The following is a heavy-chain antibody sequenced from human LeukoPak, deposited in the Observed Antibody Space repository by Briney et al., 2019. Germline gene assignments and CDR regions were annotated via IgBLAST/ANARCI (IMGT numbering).Heavy chain of an antibody. J-gene: IGHJ4*02. CDR3: AKDITPEYDILTGPLDY. CDR2: ISSSSSYI. V-gene: IGHV3-21*04. Sequence: GGSLRLSCAASGFTFSSYSMNWVRQAPGKGLEWVSSISSSSSYIHYADSVKGRFTISRDNAKNSLYLQMNSLRAEDTALYYCAKDITPEYDILTGPLDYWGQGTLVTVSS. CDR1: GFTFSSYS. D-gene: IGHD3-9*01.